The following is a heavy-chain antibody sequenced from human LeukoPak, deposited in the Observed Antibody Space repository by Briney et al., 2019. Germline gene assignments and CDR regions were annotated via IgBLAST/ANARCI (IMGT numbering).Heavy chain of an antibody. CDR2: IKQDGSEK. CDR3: ARGGDFFDY. V-gene: IGHV3-7*01. D-gene: IGHD7-27*01. J-gene: IGHJ4*02. CDR1: GFTFSTYW. Sequence: GGSLRLSRSASGFTFSTYWMSWVRQAPGKGLEWVANIKQDGSEKYYVDSVKGRFTISRDNAKNSLYLQMNSLRAEDTAVYYCARGGDFFDYWGQGTLVTVSS.